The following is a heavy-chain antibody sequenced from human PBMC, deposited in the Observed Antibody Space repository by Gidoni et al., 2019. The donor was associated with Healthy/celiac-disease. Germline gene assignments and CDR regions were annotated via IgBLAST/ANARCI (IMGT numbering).Heavy chain of an antibody. Sequence: QVQLQQWGAGLLKPSETLSLTCAVYGGSFSGYYWSWIRQPPGKGLEWIGEINHSGSTNYNPSLKSRVTISVDTSKNQFSLKLSSVTAADTAVYYCARGLNTMVRGGARFDPWGQGTLVTVSS. CDR1: GGSFSGYY. CDR2: INHSGST. V-gene: IGHV4-34*01. CDR3: ARGLNTMVRGGARFDP. D-gene: IGHD3-10*01. J-gene: IGHJ5*02.